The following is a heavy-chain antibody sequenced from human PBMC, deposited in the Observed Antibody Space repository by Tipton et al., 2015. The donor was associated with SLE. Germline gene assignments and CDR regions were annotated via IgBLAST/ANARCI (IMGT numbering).Heavy chain of an antibody. CDR1: GFNFSRFW. D-gene: IGHD2-15*01. V-gene: IGHV3-7*01. CDR3: TRKSGSGLDY. CDR2: IKQDGSEK. J-gene: IGHJ4*02. Sequence: SLRLSCTPSGFNFSRFWMSWVRQAPGKGLEWVANIKQDGSEKNYVDSAKGRFTISRDNAKNSLYLQMNSLSAEDTAVYYCTRKSGSGLDYWGQGALVTVSS.